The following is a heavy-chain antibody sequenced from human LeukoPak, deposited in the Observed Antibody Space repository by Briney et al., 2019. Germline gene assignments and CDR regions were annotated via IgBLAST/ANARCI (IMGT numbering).Heavy chain of an antibody. CDR2: ISSSSSYI. D-gene: IGHD3-3*01. CDR1: GFTFSSYS. CDR3: ARARALEWLLYYFDY. J-gene: IGHJ4*02. Sequence: GGSLRLSCAASGFTFSSYSINWVRQAPGTGLEWVSSISSSSSYIYYADSVKGRFTISRDNAKNSLYLQMNSLRAEDTAVYYCARARALEWLLYYFDYWGQGTLVTVSS. V-gene: IGHV3-21*01.